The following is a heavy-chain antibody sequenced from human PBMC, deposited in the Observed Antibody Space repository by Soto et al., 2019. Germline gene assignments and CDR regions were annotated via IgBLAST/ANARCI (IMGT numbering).Heavy chain of an antibody. CDR3: ARDRLRGYYSSGFYS. J-gene: IGHJ4*02. Sequence: QVQLVQSGAELRKPGASVKVSCKASGYSFSSYGINWVRQAPGQGLEWMGWINTYNGNRNYAQKFEDGVTMTTATSTNTVYMELRSLKSDDTAIYYCARDRLRGYYSSGFYSWGQGTLVTVSS. CDR1: GYSFSSYG. V-gene: IGHV1-18*01. CDR2: INTYNGNR. D-gene: IGHD3-22*01.